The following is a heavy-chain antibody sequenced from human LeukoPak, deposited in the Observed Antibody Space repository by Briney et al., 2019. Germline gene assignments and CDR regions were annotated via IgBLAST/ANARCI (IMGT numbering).Heavy chain of an antibody. CDR2: IYYSGST. CDR3: AREKPTGPDIVVVPAATVDY. Sequence: RTSETLSLTCTVSGGSISSSSYYWGWIRQPPGKGLEWIGSIYYSGSTYYNPSLKSRVTISVDTSKNQFSLKLSSVTAADTAVYYCAREKPTGPDIVVVPAATVDYWGQGTLVTVSS. V-gene: IGHV4-39*07. D-gene: IGHD2-2*01. J-gene: IGHJ4*02. CDR1: GGSISSSSYY.